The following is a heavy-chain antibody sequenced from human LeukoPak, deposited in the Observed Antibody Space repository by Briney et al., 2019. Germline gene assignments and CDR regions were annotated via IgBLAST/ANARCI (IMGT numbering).Heavy chain of an antibody. J-gene: IGHJ4*02. CDR3: ARSGIRGPESYFDY. CDR1: GGSIRNYY. V-gene: IGHV4-59*01. D-gene: IGHD3-10*01. Sequence: SETLSLTCSVSGGSIRNYYWTWIRQSPGKGLEWVGYVHSSGSTNYNPSLKSRVTMSVDPSKNQFSLRLRSVTAAETAIYYCARSGIRGPESYFDYWAREPWSPSP. CDR2: VHSSGST.